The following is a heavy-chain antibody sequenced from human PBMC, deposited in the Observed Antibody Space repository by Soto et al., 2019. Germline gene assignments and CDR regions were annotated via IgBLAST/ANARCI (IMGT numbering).Heavy chain of an antibody. D-gene: IGHD3-10*01. V-gene: IGHV4-34*01. J-gene: IGHJ5*02. CDR3: RRGGPTTGSAP. CDR2: INHSGST. Sequence: SETLSLTCAVYGGSFSGYYWSWIRQPPGKGLEWIGEINHSGSTNYNPSLKSRVTISVDTSKNQFSLKLSSVTAADTAVYYCRRGGPTTGSAPGGQGPWVPVSP. CDR1: GGSFSGYY.